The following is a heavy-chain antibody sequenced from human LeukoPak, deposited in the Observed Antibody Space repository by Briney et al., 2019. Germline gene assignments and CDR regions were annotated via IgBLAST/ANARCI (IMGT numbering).Heavy chain of an antibody. V-gene: IGHV3-49*04. D-gene: IGHD6-13*01. CDR2: IRSKAYGGTT. J-gene: IGHJ5*02. CDR1: GFTFGDYA. Sequence: QPGGSLRLSCTASGFTFGDYAMSWVRQAPGKGLEWVGFIRSKAYGGTTEYAASVKGRFTVSRDDSKSIAYLQMNSLKTEDTAVYYCTRHPGIAAAGTRHWFDPWGQGTLVTVSS. CDR3: TRHPGIAAAGTRHWFDP.